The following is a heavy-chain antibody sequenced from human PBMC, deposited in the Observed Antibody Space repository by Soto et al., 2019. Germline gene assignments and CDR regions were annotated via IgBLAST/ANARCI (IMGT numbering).Heavy chain of an antibody. D-gene: IGHD3-22*01. Sequence: PSETLSLTCAVSGGSISSSNWWSWVRQPPGKGLEWIGEILHSGNINYNPSLKSRVTKSEDKSKNQFSLNLTSVTAADTAIYYCARGRQYDNSGYYAYWGQGTLVTVSS. CDR3: ARGRQYDNSGYYAY. CDR2: ILHSGNI. V-gene: IGHV4-4*02. CDR1: GGSISSSNW. J-gene: IGHJ4*02.